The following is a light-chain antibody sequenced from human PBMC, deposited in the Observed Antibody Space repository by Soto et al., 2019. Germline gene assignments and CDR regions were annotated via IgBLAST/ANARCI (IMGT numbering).Light chain of an antibody. CDR2: GAS. J-gene: IGKJ1*01. CDR1: QSVGNSF. V-gene: IGKV3-20*01. Sequence: EVVLTQSPATLSLSPGERATLSCRASQSVGNSFVAWYQQKPGQAPRLLIYGASNRATGIPDRFGGSGSGTGFTLTISRLETEDFAVYYCQQDGRSPRTFGQGTKVEIK. CDR3: QQDGRSPRT.